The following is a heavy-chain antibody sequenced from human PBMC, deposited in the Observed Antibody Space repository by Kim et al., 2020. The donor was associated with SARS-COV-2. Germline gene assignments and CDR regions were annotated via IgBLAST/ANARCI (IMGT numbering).Heavy chain of an antibody. D-gene: IGHD6-13*01. CDR3: AKVLLYSSSWPEFDY. J-gene: IGHJ4*02. V-gene: IGHV3-23*01. CDR2: ISGSGGST. CDR1: GFTFSSYA. Sequence: GGSLRLSCAASGFTFSSYAMSWVRQAPGKGLEWVSAISGSGGSTYYADSVKDRFTISRDNSKNTLYLQMNSLRAEDTAVYYCAKVLLYSSSWPEFDYWGQGTLVTVSS.